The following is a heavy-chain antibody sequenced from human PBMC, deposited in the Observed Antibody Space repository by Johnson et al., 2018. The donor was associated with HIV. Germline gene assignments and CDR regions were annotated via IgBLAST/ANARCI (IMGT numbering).Heavy chain of an antibody. CDR3: ARVSVKASFAFDI. CDR1: GFTFSSYD. J-gene: IGHJ3*02. D-gene: IGHD4-17*01. Sequence: VQLVESGGGLVQPGGSLRLSCAVSGFTFSSYDMHWVRQATGKGLEWVSAIGTAGDTYYPGSVKGRFTISRENAKNSLYLQMNSLRAGDTAVYYCARVSVKASFAFDIWGQGTMVNVSS. CDR2: IGTAGDT. V-gene: IGHV3-13*01.